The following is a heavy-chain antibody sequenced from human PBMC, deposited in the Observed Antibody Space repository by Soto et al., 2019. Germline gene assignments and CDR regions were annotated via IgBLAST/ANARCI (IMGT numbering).Heavy chain of an antibody. CDR1: GYTFTSYY. V-gene: IGHV1-46*03. J-gene: IGHJ3*02. CDR3: ARDHIVVVVAATGGALDI. CDR2: INPSGGST. Sequence: ASVKVSCKASGYTFTSYYMHWVRQAPGQGLEWMGIINPSGGSTSYAQKFQGRVTMTRDTSTSTVYMELSSLRSEDTAVYYCARDHIVVVVAATGGALDIWGQGTMVTVSS. D-gene: IGHD2-15*01.